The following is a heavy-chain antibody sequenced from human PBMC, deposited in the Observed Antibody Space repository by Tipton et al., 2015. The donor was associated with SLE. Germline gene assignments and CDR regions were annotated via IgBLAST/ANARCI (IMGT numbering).Heavy chain of an antibody. CDR1: GFTFSNFA. D-gene: IGHD6-19*01. CDR2: ISGGGSST. Sequence: SLRLSFAASGFTFSNFAMSWVRQAPGKGLEWVSSISGGGSSTYYADSVKGRFTISRDNSKNTLYLQMNSLRAEDTAVYYCAKSRDYSSGWYSLQHWGQGTLVTVSS. J-gene: IGHJ1*01. V-gene: IGHV3-23*01. CDR3: AKSRDYSSGWYSLQH.